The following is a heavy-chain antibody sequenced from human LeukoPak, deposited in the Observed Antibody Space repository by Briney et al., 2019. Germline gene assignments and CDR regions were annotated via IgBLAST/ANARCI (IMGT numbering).Heavy chain of an antibody. CDR3: ARYSSSWSYFDY. CDR2: IYSGGST. V-gene: IGHV3-53*01. D-gene: IGHD6-13*01. CDR1: GFTVSSNY. J-gene: IGHJ4*02. Sequence: PGGSLRLSCAASGFTVSSNYMSWVRQAPGKGLEWVSVIYSGGSTYYADSVKGRFTISRDNSKNTLYLQMNCLRAEDTAVYYCARYSSSWSYFDYWGQGTLVTVSS.